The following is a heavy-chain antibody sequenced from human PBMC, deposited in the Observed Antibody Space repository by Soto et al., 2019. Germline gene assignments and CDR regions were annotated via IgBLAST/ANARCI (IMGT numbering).Heavy chain of an antibody. CDR2: IYYSGST. CDR1: GGSISSSSYY. D-gene: IGHD6-19*01. Sequence: SETLSLTCTVSGGSISSSSYYWGWIRQPPGKGLEWIGSIYYSGSTYYNPSLKSRITISVDTSNNQFSLKLTSVTAADTDVYYCARVHVMVVAGSTFDYWGHGTLVTVSS. J-gene: IGHJ4*01. CDR3: ARVHVMVVAGSTFDY. V-gene: IGHV4-39*07.